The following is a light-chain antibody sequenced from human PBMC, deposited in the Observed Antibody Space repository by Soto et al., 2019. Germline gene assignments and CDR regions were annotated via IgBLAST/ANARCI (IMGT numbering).Light chain of an antibody. V-gene: IGKV3D-15*01. CDR3: QQYNNWHPIT. CDR1: QSVGSS. CDR2: DAS. Sequence: EIVLKQSPATLSVSPGERATLYCRASQSVGSSLAWYRQQPGQAPGLLIYDASNRATGIPARFSGSGSGTELTLTIDSLQSEDFAVYYCQQYNNWHPITFGQGTRLEIK. J-gene: IGKJ5*01.